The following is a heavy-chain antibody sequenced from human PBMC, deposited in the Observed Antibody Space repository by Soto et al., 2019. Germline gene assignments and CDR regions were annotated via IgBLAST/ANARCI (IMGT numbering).Heavy chain of an antibody. Sequence: PGGSLRLSCTASGLPHSSFAMMWVRQAPGKGLECVAVIYGSGRGIEYADSVMGRFTISRDSSKNTLYLQMNSLRTDDTAIYYCAKDPIVGPDHYFDSWGQGTLVTVSS. J-gene: IGHJ4*02. V-gene: IGHV3-23*01. CDR3: AKDPIVGPDHYFDS. D-gene: IGHD1-26*01. CDR1: GLPHSSFA. CDR2: IYGSGRGI.